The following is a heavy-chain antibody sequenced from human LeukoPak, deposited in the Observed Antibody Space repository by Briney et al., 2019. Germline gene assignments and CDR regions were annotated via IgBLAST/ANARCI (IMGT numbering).Heavy chain of an antibody. CDR3: ATQAHHWHYDY. D-gene: IGHD1-7*01. CDR1: GGSISSSSYY. J-gene: IGHJ4*02. V-gene: IGHV4-39*01. CDR2: ISYSGST. Sequence: SSETLSLTCTVSGGSISSSSYYWAWVRQPPGKGPDWIGSISYSGSTYYNPSLKSRLTISVDTSTNQFSLKLTSVTASDTAVYYCATQAHHWHYDYWGQGTLVTVSS.